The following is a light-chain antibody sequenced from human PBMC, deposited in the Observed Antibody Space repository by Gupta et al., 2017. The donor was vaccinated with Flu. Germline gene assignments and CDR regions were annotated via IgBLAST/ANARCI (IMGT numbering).Light chain of an antibody. V-gene: IGLV3-21*02. Sequence: GQTARITGGGSKIGSKSVHWYQQRPGQAPVLVVYDDSDRPSGIPERFSGSNSGNTATLTIARVEAGDEADYYCQVWDGNSDHHIFGTGTKVTVL. CDR1: KIGSKS. CDR2: DDS. CDR3: QVWDGNSDHHI. J-gene: IGLJ1*01.